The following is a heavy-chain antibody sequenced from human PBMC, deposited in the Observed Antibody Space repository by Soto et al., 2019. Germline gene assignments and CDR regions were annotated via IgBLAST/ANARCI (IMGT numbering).Heavy chain of an antibody. CDR3: AREPPGATAGFDL. Sequence: GASVKVSCKASGDSFTNYLVHWVRQTPGQGLEWMGMINTNDGRTNVAQEFQGSVTMTRDTSTSTVYMELRSLRSDGTAVYYCAREPPGATAGFDLWGLGTLVTVSS. J-gene: IGHJ4*01. D-gene: IGHD6-13*01. CDR2: INTNDGRT. V-gene: IGHV1-46*03. CDR1: GDSFTNYL.